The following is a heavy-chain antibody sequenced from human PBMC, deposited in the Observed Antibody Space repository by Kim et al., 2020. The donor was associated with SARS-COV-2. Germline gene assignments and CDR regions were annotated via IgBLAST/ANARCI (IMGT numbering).Heavy chain of an antibody. J-gene: IGHJ3*02. CDR2: IYSGGST. CDR3: ARANEFYDSSGYYRVGAAFDI. Sequence: GGSLRLSCAASGFTVSSNYMSWVRQAPGKGLEWVSVIYSGGSTYYADSVKGRFTISRDNSKNTLYLQMNSLRAEDTAVYYCARANEFYDSSGYYRVGAAFDIWGQGTMVTVSS. CDR1: GFTVSSNY. V-gene: IGHV3-53*01. D-gene: IGHD3-22*01.